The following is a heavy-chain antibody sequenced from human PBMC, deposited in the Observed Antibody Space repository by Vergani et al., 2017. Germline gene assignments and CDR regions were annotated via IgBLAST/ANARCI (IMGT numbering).Heavy chain of an antibody. CDR2: IKQDGSEK. V-gene: IGHV3-7*03. Sequence: EVQLVESGGGLVKPGGSLRLSCAASGFTFSSYWMSWVRQAPGKGLEWVANIKQDGSEKYYVDSVKGRFTISRDNAKNSLYLQMNSLRAEDTAVYYCARDNSSSTYWYFDLWGRGTLVTVSS. J-gene: IGHJ2*01. CDR3: ARDNSSSTYWYFDL. D-gene: IGHD6-6*01. CDR1: GFTFSSYW.